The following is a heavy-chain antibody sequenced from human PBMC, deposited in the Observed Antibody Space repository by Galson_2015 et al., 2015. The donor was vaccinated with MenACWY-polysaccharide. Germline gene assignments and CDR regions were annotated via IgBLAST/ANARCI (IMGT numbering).Heavy chain of an antibody. CDR1: GFTFSTYW. J-gene: IGHJ4*02. Sequence: SLRLSCAASGFTFSTYWMTWVRQAPGKGLEWVANIKQDGSEKYYVDSVKGRFTISRDNAKNSLYLQMNSLRAEDTAVYYCARDTLAVYTQWLPSYFDYWGQGTLVTASS. CDR2: IKQDGSEK. CDR3: ARDTLAVYTQWLPSYFDY. V-gene: IGHV3-7*01. D-gene: IGHD6-19*01.